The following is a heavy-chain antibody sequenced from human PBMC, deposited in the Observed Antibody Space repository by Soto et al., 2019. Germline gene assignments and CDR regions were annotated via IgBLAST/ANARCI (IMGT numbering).Heavy chain of an antibody. Sequence: SETLSLTCSVSGDSSSNSRFYWAWIRQPPGEGLEWIGSIYHTGNAYYNPSLKSRVTISVDTSKNQFSLKLTSVTAADAALYYCARDFFDSSDYTTNWFDPWGQGTLVTVSS. J-gene: IGHJ5*02. D-gene: IGHD3-22*01. CDR1: GDSSSNSRFY. CDR2: IYHTGNA. V-gene: IGHV4-39*01. CDR3: ARDFFDSSDYTTNWFDP.